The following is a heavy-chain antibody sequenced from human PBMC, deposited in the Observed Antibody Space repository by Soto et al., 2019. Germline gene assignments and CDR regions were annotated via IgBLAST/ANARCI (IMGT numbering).Heavy chain of an antibody. Sequence: PSETLSLTCTVSGGSVSSGSYYWSWIRQPPGKGLEWIGYIYYSGSTNYNPSLKSRVTISVDTSKNQFSLKLSSVTAADTAVYYCARVEFGRAVAGYAFDIWGQGTMVTVSS. CDR3: ARVEFGRAVAGYAFDI. CDR2: IYYSGST. CDR1: GGSVSSGSYY. V-gene: IGHV4-61*01. D-gene: IGHD6-19*01. J-gene: IGHJ3*02.